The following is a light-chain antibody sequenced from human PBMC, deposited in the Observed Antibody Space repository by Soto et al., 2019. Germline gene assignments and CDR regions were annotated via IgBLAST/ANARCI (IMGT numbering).Light chain of an antibody. V-gene: IGKV1-5*01. CDR1: QSISSW. CDR2: DAS. CDR3: QQYNSYSWT. Sequence: DIQMTQSPSTLSASVGDRVTITCRASQSISSWLAWYQQKPGKAPKLLIYDASSLESGVPSRFSGSGSGSEFTLTISSLKNDDFATYDGQQYNSYSWTFGQGTKVEIK. J-gene: IGKJ1*01.